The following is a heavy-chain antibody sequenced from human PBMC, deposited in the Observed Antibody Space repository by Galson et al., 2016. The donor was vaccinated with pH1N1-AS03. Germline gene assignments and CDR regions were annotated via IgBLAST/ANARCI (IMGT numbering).Heavy chain of an antibody. CDR3: ATRPGYINA. Sequence: SLRLSCAASGFTFSDFEMYWVRQAPGKGLQLISYISSSGATAYYADSVMGRFTISRDNTKNSLYLQMSTMRVEDTAVYYCATRPGYINACGQGTLVTVSS. V-gene: IGHV3-48*03. D-gene: IGHD6-13*01. CDR1: GFTFSDFE. CDR2: ISSSGATA. J-gene: IGHJ5*02.